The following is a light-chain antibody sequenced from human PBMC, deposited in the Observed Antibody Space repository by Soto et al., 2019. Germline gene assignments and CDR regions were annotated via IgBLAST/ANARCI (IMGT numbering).Light chain of an antibody. V-gene: IGKV1-39*01. Sequence: SSLCACVGDRVTMTCRASESISSDVNWYQQKPGKAPKLLIYAATSLQSGVPSRFSGSGSGTDFTLTISILQPEDFATYYFQQGFSTPCTLVQGTKV. CDR1: ESISSD. CDR2: AAT. J-gene: IGKJ1*01. CDR3: QQGFSTPCT.